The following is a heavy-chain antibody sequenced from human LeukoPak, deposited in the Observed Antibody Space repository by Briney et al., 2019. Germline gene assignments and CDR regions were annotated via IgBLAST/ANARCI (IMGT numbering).Heavy chain of an antibody. Sequence: GRSLRLSCAGSGFTFGGYGMHWLRQTPGKGLEWVAVIAYDGSRAFYADSVKGRFTISRDNSKNTMSVQMDDLRAEDTAVYYCTRYNNDHFDYWGQGTLVTVSS. CDR3: TRYNNDHFDY. V-gene: IGHV3-33*01. D-gene: IGHD1-14*01. CDR2: IAYDGSRA. CDR1: GFTFGGYG. J-gene: IGHJ4*02.